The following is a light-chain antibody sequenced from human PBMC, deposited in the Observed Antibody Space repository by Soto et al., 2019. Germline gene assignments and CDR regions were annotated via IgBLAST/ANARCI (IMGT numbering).Light chain of an antibody. J-gene: IGKJ1*01. Sequence: DIVMTQSPLSLPVTPGEPASISCRSSQSLLHSNGYNSLDWYLQKPGQSPQLLIYLGSNRASGAPDRFSGSGSGTDFTLKISRVEAEDVGVYYCMQALQTPPWTFGQGTKVEIK. CDR3: MQALQTPPWT. V-gene: IGKV2-28*01. CDR2: LGS. CDR1: QSLLHSNGYNS.